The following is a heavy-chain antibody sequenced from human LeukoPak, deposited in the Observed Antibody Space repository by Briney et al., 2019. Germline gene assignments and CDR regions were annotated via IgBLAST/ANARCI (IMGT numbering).Heavy chain of an antibody. V-gene: IGHV4-38-2*02. CDR2: IYHSGST. J-gene: IGHJ3*02. CDR1: GYSISSGYY. Sequence: SETLSLTCTVSGYSISSGYYWGWIRQPPGKGLEWIGSIYHSGSTYYNPSLKSRVTISVDTSKNQFSLKLSSVTAADTAVYYCARNRGTDDAFDIWGQGTTVTVSS. D-gene: IGHD2-15*01. CDR3: ARNRGTDDAFDI.